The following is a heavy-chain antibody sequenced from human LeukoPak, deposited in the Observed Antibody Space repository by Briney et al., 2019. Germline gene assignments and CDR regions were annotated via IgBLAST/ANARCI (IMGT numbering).Heavy chain of an antibody. D-gene: IGHD6-13*01. CDR2: ISSSGSAI. V-gene: IGHV3-11*04. J-gene: IGHJ4*02. CDR1: GFTFSYYY. CDR3: ARGWGSSWNRHFDY. Sequence: GGSLRLSCAASGFTFSYYYMSWMGQAAGKGLEGVSNISSSGSAIYYADSLKGRSTISRDNAKNSLYLQMNSLRAEDTAVYYCARGWGSSWNRHFDYWGQGTLVTVSS.